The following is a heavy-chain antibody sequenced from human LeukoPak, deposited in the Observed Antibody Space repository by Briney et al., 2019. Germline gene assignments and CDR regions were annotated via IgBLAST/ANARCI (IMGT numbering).Heavy chain of an antibody. Sequence: RASVKVSCKVSGYTLTELSMHWVRQAPGKGLEWMGGFDPEDGETIYAQKFQGRVTMTEDTSTDTAYMELSSLRSEDTAIYYCATSVIFGISQYQYMDVWGKGTTVTVFS. J-gene: IGHJ6*03. CDR3: ATSVIFGISQYQYMDV. CDR1: GYTLTELS. CDR2: FDPEDGET. V-gene: IGHV1-24*01. D-gene: IGHD3/OR15-3a*01.